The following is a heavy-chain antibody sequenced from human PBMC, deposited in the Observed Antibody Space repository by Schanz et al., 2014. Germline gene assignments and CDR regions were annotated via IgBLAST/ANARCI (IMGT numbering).Heavy chain of an antibody. D-gene: IGHD3-10*01. CDR1: GFTLNNAW. Sequence: EVPLVESGGGLVKPGGSLRLSCATSGFTLNNAWMNWVRQAPGKGLQWVARIKSKTDGGTRDYAAPVKGRFTISTDDSKNTVYLKMNSLQPEDTAVYYCTADLWFGAVWGVWWGQGTLVTVSS. V-gene: IGHV3-15*01. J-gene: IGHJ4*02. CDR3: TADLWFGAVWGVW. CDR2: IKSKTDGGTR.